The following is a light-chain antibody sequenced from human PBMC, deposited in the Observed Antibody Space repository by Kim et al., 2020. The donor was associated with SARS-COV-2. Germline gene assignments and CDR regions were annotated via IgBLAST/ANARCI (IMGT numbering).Light chain of an antibody. CDR2: DVS. Sequence: QSALTQPASVSGSPGQSLTISCTGTSSDVGGYNYVSWYQQHPGKAPKLMIYDVSNRPSGVPNRFSGSKSGNTASLTISGLQAEDEADYYCNSYTSSSPPAYVFGAGTKVTVL. J-gene: IGLJ1*01. V-gene: IGLV2-14*03. CDR3: NSYTSSSPPAYV. CDR1: SSDVGGYNY.